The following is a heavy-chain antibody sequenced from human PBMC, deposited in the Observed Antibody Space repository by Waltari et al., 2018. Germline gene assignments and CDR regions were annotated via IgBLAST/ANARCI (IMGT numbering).Heavy chain of an antibody. Sequence: QVQLVESGGGVVKPGRSLRLSCAASGFAFRSYGMDWVRQAPGKGLEWVAVISYDGNYKYYADSVKGRFTVSRDNSKNTLYLQINSLMPEDTAIYYCARVAVPYCGVDCYYTYWGQGTLVTVSS. CDR3: ARVAVPYCGVDCYYTY. D-gene: IGHD2-21*01. CDR1: GFAFRSYG. CDR2: ISYDGNYK. V-gene: IGHV3-30-3*01. J-gene: IGHJ4*02.